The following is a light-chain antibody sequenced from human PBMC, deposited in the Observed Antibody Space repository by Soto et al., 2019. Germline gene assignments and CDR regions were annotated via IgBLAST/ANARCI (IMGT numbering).Light chain of an antibody. CDR2: EVS. V-gene: IGLV2-14*01. CDR3: SSYTSSHVV. J-gene: IGLJ2*01. Sequence: QSALTQPASVSGSPGQSITISCTGTSSDVGGYNYVSWYQQHPGKAPKLMIYEVSNRPSGVSNRFSGSKSGNTASLTISGLQAEDEADYYCSSYTSSHVVFGGGTK. CDR1: SSDVGGYNY.